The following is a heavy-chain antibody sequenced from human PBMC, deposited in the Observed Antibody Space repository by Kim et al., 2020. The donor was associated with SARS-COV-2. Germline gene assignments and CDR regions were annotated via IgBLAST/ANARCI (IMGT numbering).Heavy chain of an antibody. D-gene: IGHD4-4*01. CDR2: T. V-gene: IGHV4-59*01. J-gene: IGHJ5*02. CDR3: ARAYSNNCFDP. Sequence: TNPHPTLKSRVTISVDTSKNQFSLKLSSVTAADTAVYYCARAYSNNCFDPWGQGTLVTVSS.